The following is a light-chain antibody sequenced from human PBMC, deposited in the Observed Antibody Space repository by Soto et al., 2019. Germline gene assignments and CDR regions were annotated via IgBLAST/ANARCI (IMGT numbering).Light chain of an antibody. V-gene: IGKV2-28*01. J-gene: IGKJ4*01. CDR2: LAS. CDR3: MQLLHPPLT. Sequence: DVVMTQSPLSLPVTPGEAASISCISSQSLLHSNGYNYLAWFLQKAGQSPQLLIYLASSRASGVPDRFSGSGSGTDFTLEISSVEAEDVGIYYCMQLLHPPLTFGGGTKVDIK. CDR1: QSLLHSNGYNY.